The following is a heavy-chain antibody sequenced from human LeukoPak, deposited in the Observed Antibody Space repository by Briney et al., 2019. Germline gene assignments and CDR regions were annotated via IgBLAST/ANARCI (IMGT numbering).Heavy chain of an antibody. D-gene: IGHD1-7*01. CDR3: ARFLFGTKFYFDF. V-gene: IGHV1-2*02. J-gene: IGHJ4*02. CDR1: GYTFSGYY. Sequence: ASVKVSCKASGYTFSGYYIHWVRQAPGHGLEWMGWINPNNGDTVYAQRFQGRVTMTRDTSISTAYMELTGLSFDDTDVYYCARFLFGTKFYFDFWGQGTLVTVSS. CDR2: INPNNGDT.